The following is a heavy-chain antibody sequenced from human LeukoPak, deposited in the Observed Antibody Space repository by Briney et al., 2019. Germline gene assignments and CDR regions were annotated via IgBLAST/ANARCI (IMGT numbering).Heavy chain of an antibody. D-gene: IGHD1-26*01. CDR2: IKQDGSEK. CDR3: ARDKIMGASYFDY. J-gene: IGHJ4*02. Sequence: GGSLRLSCAASGFSFTTYWMSWVRQVPGKGLEWVANIKQDGSEKWYVDSVKGRFTISRDNAKNSLYLQMNSLRAEDTSVYYCARDKIMGASYFDYWGQGTLVTVSS. V-gene: IGHV3-7*01. CDR1: GFSFTTYW.